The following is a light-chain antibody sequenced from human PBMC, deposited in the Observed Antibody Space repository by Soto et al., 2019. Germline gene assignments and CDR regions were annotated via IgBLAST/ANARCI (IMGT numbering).Light chain of an antibody. CDR1: SSDIGGYNY. J-gene: IGLJ2*01. Sequence: QSALTQPASVSGSPGQSITISCTGTSSDIGGYNYVSWYQQHPGKAPKLMIYDVSNRPSGVSNRFSGSKSGNTASLTISGLQAEDEADYYCSSYRINSGVVFGGGTKLTVL. CDR2: DVS. CDR3: SSYRINSGVV. V-gene: IGLV2-14*01.